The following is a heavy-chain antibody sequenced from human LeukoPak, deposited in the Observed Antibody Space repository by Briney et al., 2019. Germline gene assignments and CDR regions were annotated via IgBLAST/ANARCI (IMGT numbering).Heavy chain of an antibody. V-gene: IGHV3-53*01. CDR1: GCTFSSNS. CDR2: LYSDGST. D-gene: IGHD3-9*01. J-gene: IGHJ4*02. CDR3: ARDLRDDWSPRDFDY. Sequence: GGSLRLSCAASGCTFSSNSMSWVRQAPGKGLEWVSVLYSDGSTYYSDSMKGRFTIARANAKNSLYLQMNSLRAEDTALYYCARDLRDDWSPRDFDYWGQGPLVTVSS.